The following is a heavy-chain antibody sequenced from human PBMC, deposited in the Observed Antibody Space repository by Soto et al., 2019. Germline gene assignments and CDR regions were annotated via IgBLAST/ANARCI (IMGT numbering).Heavy chain of an antibody. V-gene: IGHV3-23*01. J-gene: IGHJ4*02. CDR3: AIYTSSTDY. CDR2: ISGSGGGT. D-gene: IGHD6-13*01. CDR1: GFTFSNYF. Sequence: EVQLLESGGGLVQPGGSLRLSCAASGFTFSNYFMTWVRQAPGKGLEWVSTISGSGGGTYYADSVKGRFTISRDNSKNSLFLQMNSLRAEDTALYYCAIYTSSTDYWGQGTLVTVSS.